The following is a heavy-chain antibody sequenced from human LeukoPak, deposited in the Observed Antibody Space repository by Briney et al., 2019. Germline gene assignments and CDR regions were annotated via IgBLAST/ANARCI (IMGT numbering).Heavy chain of an antibody. CDR1: GYTFTGYY. D-gene: IGHD3-22*01. CDR2: INTNTGNP. J-gene: IGHJ4*02. Sequence: ASVKVSCKASGYTFTGYYMHWVRQAPGQGLEWMGWINTNTGNPTYAQGFTGRFVFSLDTSVSTAYLQISSLKAEDTAVYYCARRDYYDSSGYGFDYWGQGTLVTVSS. V-gene: IGHV7-4-1*02. CDR3: ARRDYYDSSGYGFDY.